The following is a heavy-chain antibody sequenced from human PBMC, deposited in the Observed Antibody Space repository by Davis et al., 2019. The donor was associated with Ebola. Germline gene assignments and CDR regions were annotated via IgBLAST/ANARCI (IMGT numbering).Heavy chain of an antibody. CDR2: FYYSGST. J-gene: IGHJ6*04. D-gene: IGHD3-10*01. CDR1: GGSISNGDYY. CDR3: ARVNRYYGIPYGMDV. V-gene: IGHV4-30-4*02. Sequence: SETLSLTCTVSGGSISNGDYYWSWIRQPPGKGLEWIGFFYYSGSTYYNPSLKSRVTISVDTSKNQFSLKLSSVTAADTAVYYCARVNRYYGIPYGMDVWGKGTTVTVSS.